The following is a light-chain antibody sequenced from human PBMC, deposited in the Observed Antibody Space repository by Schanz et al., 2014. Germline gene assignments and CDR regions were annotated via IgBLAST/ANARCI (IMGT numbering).Light chain of an antibody. J-gene: IGLJ2*01. CDR1: SSDIGNYNY. Sequence: QSALTQPASVSGSPGQSITISCTGTSSDIGNYNYVSWYQHHPGKAPKLMICDVSNRPSGISDRFSGSKSGNTASLTISGLQGEDEADYYCASYTGSTTVIFGGGTKLTVL. V-gene: IGLV2-14*03. CDR2: DVS. CDR3: ASYTGSTTVI.